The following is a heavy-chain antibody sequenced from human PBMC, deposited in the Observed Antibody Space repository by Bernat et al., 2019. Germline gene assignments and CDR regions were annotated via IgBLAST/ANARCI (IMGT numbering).Heavy chain of an antibody. J-gene: IGHJ4*02. CDR1: GLTFSSYW. CDR2: VNSDGSST. V-gene: IGHV3-74*01. D-gene: IGHD6-6*01. Sequence: EVQLVESGGGLVQPGGSLRLSCAASGLTFSSYWMHWVRQAPGKGLVWVSRVNSDGSSTSYADSVKGRFTVSRDNAKNTLYLQMNSLRAEDTAVYYCAKAEYSSSSRRFDYWGQGTLVTVSS. CDR3: AKAEYSSSSRRFDY.